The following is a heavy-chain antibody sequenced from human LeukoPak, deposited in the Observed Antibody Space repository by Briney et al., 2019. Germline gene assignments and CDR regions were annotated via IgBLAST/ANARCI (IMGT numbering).Heavy chain of an antibody. D-gene: IGHD5-18*01. CDR1: GGSFSGYY. V-gene: IGHV4-34*01. J-gene: IGHJ5*01. Sequence: SETLSLTCAVYGGSFSGYYWSWIRQPPGKGLEWIGEINHSGSTNYNPSLKSRVTISVDTSKNQFSLKLSSVTAADTAVYYCARVKGIQLWLRLYNWFDSWGQGTLVTVSS. CDR3: ARVKGIQLWLRLYNWFDS. CDR2: INHSGST.